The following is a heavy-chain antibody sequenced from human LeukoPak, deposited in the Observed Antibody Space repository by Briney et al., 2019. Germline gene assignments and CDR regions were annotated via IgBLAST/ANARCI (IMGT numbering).Heavy chain of an antibody. D-gene: IGHD3-10*01. V-gene: IGHV3-33*01. J-gene: IGHJ4*02. CDR1: GFIFSTYG. CDR3: ARAVGPYDY. Sequence: GGSLRLSCAASGFIFSTYGMHWVRQAPGKGLEGVAVIWYDGSIKYYADSVKERFTISRDNSKNTLYLQMNSLRAEDTGVYYCARAVGPYDYWGQGTLVTVSS. CDR2: IWYDGSIK.